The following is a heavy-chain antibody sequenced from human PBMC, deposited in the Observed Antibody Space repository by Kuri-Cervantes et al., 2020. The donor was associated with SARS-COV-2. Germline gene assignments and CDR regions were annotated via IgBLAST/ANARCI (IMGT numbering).Heavy chain of an antibody. V-gene: IGHV1-69*13. CDR3: ARGVGSSWYVDDAFDI. CDR2: FAPIFGKT. CDR1: EGTFFSYA. D-gene: IGHD6-13*01. J-gene: IGHJ3*02. Sequence: SVKVSCKASEGTFFSYAISWVRQAPGQGLEWMGGFAPIFGKTDYAQKFQGRVTMTADESTNTAYMELSSLRFEDTAVYYCARGVGSSWYVDDAFDIWGQGTMVTVSS.